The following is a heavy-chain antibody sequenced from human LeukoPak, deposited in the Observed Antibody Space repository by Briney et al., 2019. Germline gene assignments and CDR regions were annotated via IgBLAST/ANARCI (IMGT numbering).Heavy chain of an antibody. CDR1: GFSLTTTGVR. CDR3: AHTHCNSNCSSGRVFGV. V-gene: IGHV2-5*02. J-gene: IGHJ3*01. D-gene: IGHD2/OR15-2a*01. Sequence: SGPTLVKPTQTLTLTFTFSGFSLTTTGVRVDWIRQPPGKALEWLALIYWDDHKRYSPSLKTRLTITKDTSKNQVVLTMTNMDPVDTATYFCAHTHCNSNCSSGRVFGVWGQGTMVTVSS. CDR2: IYWDDHK.